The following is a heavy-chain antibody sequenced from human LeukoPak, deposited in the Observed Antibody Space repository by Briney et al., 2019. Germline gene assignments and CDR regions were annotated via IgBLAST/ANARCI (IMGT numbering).Heavy chain of an antibody. CDR3: ANSYDGKIVPFDN. D-gene: IGHD4-23*01. J-gene: IGHJ4*02. CDR1: DGSISNSF. V-gene: IGHV4-4*09. Sequence: SETLSLTCTVPDGSISNSFWNWVRQLPGKGLEWIAYIHTSGSTNYNPAFKSRVTLSVDTSKSQFSLRLNSVTASDTAVYYCANSYDGKIVPFDNWGQGTLVTVSS. CDR2: IHTSGST.